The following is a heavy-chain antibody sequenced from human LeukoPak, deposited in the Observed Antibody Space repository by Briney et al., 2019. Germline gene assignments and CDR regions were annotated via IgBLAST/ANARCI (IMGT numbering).Heavy chain of an antibody. V-gene: IGHV3-23*01. CDR3: ARDQYGDYALDY. CDR2: ISGSGGST. D-gene: IGHD4-17*01. CDR1: GFTFSSYA. Sequence: GGSLRLSCAASGFTFSSYAMSWVRQPPGKGLEWVSVISGSGGSTYYTDSVKGRFTISRDTAKNSLYLEMNSLRAEDTAVYYCARDQYGDYALDYWGQGTLVTVSS. J-gene: IGHJ4*02.